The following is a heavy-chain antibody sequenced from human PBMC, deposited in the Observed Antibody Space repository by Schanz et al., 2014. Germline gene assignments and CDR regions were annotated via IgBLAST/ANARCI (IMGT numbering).Heavy chain of an antibody. V-gene: IGHV3-33*06. J-gene: IGHJ6*02. CDR1: GFIFSTFG. CDR2: IWYDGNKK. D-gene: IGHD3-16*01. Sequence: QVYLVQSGGGVVQPGRSLRLSCAASGFIFSTFGMQWVRQAPGKGLEWVAVIWYDGNKKYYADSVKGRFTVSRDNSKNTLDLQMSSLRADDTAVYYCVKALKPYIASRNGLDVWGHGTTVTVSS. CDR3: VKALKPYIASRNGLDV.